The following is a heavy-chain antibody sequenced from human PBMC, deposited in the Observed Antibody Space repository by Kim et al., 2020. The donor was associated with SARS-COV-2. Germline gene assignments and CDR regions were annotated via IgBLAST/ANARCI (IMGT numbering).Heavy chain of an antibody. CDR2: IKHDGREK. J-gene: IGHJ5*02. CDR1: GFTFSSYW. D-gene: IGHD2-21*02. CDR3: ARGLTVGGRFDP. V-gene: IGHV3-7*03. Sequence: GGSLRLSCVSSGFTFSSYWMSWVRQAPGKGLEWVANIKHDGREKYYVDSVKGRFTISRDNAKNSLYLQMNSLRAEDTAVYSCARGLTVGGRFDPWGQGTLVTVSS.